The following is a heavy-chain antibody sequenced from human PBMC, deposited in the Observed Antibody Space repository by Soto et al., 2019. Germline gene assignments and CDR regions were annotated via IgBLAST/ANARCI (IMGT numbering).Heavy chain of an antibody. CDR1: GDSFRSANW. CDR3: ARSPRRVDGKWYFDY. CDR2: IIQTCHT. V-gene: IGHV4-4*02. J-gene: IGHJ4*02. Sequence: QVQLQESGPRLVKPSGTLSLTCDVSGDSFRSANWWTWIRQPPGKVLEWIGDIIQTCHTDLSPTLGSRSTISIDTAKKQFSLSLTSVTATDTAVYYCARSPRRVDGKWYFDYWGPGALVTVSS. D-gene: IGHD2-15*01.